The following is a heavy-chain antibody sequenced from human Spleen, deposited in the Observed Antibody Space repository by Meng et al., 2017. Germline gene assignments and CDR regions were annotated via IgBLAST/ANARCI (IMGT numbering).Heavy chain of an antibody. CDR3: AKEGGIAVAGEPGREPFDY. J-gene: IGHJ4*02. CDR1: GFTFSGYW. Sequence: GESLKISCVGSGFTFSGYWMHWVRQAPGKGLEWVANIKQDGSEIYYVDSVKGRFTISRDNSKNSLYLQMNSLRAEDTALYYCAKEGGIAVAGEPGREPFDYWGQGTLVTVSS. D-gene: IGHD6-19*01. CDR2: IKQDGSEI. V-gene: IGHV3-7*03.